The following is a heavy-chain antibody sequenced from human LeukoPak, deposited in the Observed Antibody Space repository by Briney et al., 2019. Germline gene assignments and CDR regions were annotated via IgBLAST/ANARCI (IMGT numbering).Heavy chain of an antibody. J-gene: IGHJ4*02. V-gene: IGHV4-59*11. Sequence: SETLSLTCTVSGGSISHHYWSWIRQTPGKGLDWIGNIYYDGRTNYKPSRKGRVTISVDTSKNHLSLKLTYVTAADTAVYYCARGIGDFDYWGQGTLVTVSS. CDR3: ARGIGDFDY. CDR2: IYYDGRT. CDR1: GGSISHHY.